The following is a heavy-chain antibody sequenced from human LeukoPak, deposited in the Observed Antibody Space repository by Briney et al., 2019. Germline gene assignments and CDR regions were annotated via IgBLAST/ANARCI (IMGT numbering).Heavy chain of an antibody. CDR1: GGSISSSSYY. Sequence: SETLSLTCTVSGGSISSSSYYWGWIRQPPGKGLEWIGSIYYSGSTYYNPSLKSRVTISVDTSKNQFSLKLSSVTAADTAVYYCARGPWLAVDYWGQGTLVTVSS. J-gene: IGHJ4*02. D-gene: IGHD6-19*01. CDR2: IYYSGST. V-gene: IGHV4-39*07. CDR3: ARGPWLAVDY.